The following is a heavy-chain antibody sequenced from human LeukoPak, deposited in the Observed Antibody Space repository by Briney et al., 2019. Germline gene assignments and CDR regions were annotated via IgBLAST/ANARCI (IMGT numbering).Heavy chain of an antibody. Sequence: ASVKVSCKASGYTFTSYDINWVRQATGQGLEWMGWMNPNSGNTGYAQKFQGRVTMTRNTSISTACMELSSLRSEDTAVYYCARDASVPQHPDGFDYWGQGTLVTVSS. J-gene: IGHJ4*02. CDR2: MNPNSGNT. CDR1: GYTFTSYD. D-gene: IGHD6-13*01. V-gene: IGHV1-8*01. CDR3: ARDASVPQHPDGFDY.